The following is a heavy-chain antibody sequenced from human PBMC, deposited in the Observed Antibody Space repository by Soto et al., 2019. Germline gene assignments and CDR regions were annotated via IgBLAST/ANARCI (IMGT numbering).Heavy chain of an antibody. CDR1: GFTFSSYS. CDR3: ARHEDYGKYYGMDV. J-gene: IGHJ6*02. CDR2: ISSSSSYI. D-gene: IGHD3-16*01. Sequence: KPGGSLRLSCAASGFTFSSYSMNWVRQAPGKGLEWVSSISSSSSYIYYADSVKGRFTISRDNAKNSLYLQMNSLRAEDTAVYYCARHEDYGKYYGMDVWGQGTTVTVSS. V-gene: IGHV3-21*01.